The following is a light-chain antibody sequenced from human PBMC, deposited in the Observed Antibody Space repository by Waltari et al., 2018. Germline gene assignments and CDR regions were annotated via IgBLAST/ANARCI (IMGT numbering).Light chain of an antibody. CDR1: SGSISRNY. Sequence: FMLTPPHSVSESPGKTVSISCTPSSGSISRNYVQWYQQRPGSAPTIVIYEDDQRPSGVPDRFSGSIDSSSNSASLTISGLETEDEADYYCQSYDASVIFGGGTRLTVL. CDR3: QSYDASVI. CDR2: EDD. J-gene: IGLJ2*01. V-gene: IGLV6-57*03.